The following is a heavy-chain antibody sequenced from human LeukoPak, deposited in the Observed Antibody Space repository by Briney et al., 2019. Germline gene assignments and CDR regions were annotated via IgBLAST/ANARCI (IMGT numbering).Heavy chain of an antibody. J-gene: IGHJ6*02. Sequence: GGSLRLSCAASGFTFSSYWMSWVRQAPGKGLEWVANIKQDGSEKYYVDSVKGRFTISRDNAKNSLYLQMNSLRAEDTAVYYCARVEQQLSLRYYYYYYGMDVWGQGTTVTVSS. V-gene: IGHV3-7*01. CDR1: GFTFSSYW. D-gene: IGHD6-13*01. CDR3: ARVEQQLSLRYYYYYYGMDV. CDR2: IKQDGSEK.